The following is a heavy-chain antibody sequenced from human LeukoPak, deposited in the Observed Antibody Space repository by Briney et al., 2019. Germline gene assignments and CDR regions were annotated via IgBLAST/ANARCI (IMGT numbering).Heavy chain of an antibody. CDR1: GVSISSYY. J-gene: IGHJ5*02. Sequence: SETLSLTCTVSGVSISSYYWSWIRQPPGKGLEWIGYIYYSGSTNYNPSLKSRVTISVDTSKNQFSLKLSSVPAADTAVYYCARGDDFWSGFDNWFDPWGQGTLVTVSS. CDR3: ARGDDFWSGFDNWFDP. CDR2: IYYSGST. D-gene: IGHD3-3*01. V-gene: IGHV4-59*01.